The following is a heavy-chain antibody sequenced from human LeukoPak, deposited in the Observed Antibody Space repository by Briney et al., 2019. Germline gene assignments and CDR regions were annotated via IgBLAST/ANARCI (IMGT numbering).Heavy chain of an antibody. CDR1: GFTFNTYA. J-gene: IGHJ4*02. V-gene: IGHV3-23*01. CDR3: AKAPWRFIRYFDN. CDR2: ISVSDDST. D-gene: IGHD1-1*01. Sequence: GGSLRLSCTASGFTFNTYAMNWVRQAPGGGLEWVSSISVSDDSTYYTDSVKGRFAISSDNFKNTLYLQMNSLRAEDTAVYYCAKAPWRFIRYFDNWGQGTLVTVSS.